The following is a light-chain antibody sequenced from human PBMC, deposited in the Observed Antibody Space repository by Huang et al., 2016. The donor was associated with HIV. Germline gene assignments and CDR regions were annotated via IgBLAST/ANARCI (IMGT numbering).Light chain of an antibody. CDR1: QRVSSRY. CDR3: QQYGSSSYT. V-gene: IGKV3D-20*01. J-gene: IGKJ2*01. CDR2: DAS. Sequence: EIVLTQSPASLSLSPWERAMLSCGASQRVSSRYLAWFQQKPGLPPRLLIYDASVRAPGSPDRFRGGGYGTDFTLTISRLEPEEFAVYYCQQYGSSSYTFGQGTKLEIK.